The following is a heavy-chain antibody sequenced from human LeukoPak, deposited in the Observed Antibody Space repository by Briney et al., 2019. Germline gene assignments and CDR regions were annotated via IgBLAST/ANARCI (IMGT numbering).Heavy chain of an antibody. J-gene: IGHJ4*02. Sequence: ASVKVSCKASGYTFTGYYIHWVRQAPGQGLEWMGWINPNRGGTKYGHNFQGRVTMTRDTSINTAYMELSRLRSDDTAVYYCAKDSGGSWDFDYWGQGTLVTVSS. CDR1: GYTFTGYY. V-gene: IGHV1-2*02. D-gene: IGHD2-15*01. CDR3: AKDSGGSWDFDY. CDR2: INPNRGGT.